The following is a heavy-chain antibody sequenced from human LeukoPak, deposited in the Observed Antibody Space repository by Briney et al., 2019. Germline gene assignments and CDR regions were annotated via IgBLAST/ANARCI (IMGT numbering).Heavy chain of an antibody. D-gene: IGHD3-22*01. V-gene: IGHV3-7*04. Sequence: GGSLRLSCAASGFTFSSFEMNWVRQAPGKGLEWVANIKQDGSDKYYVDSVKGRFTISRDNAKNSLYLQMNSLRAEDTAVYYCARDPYDSSWGLCYFGYWGQGNLVTVSS. CDR3: ARDPYDSSWGLCYFGY. CDR1: GFTFSSFE. J-gene: IGHJ4*02. CDR2: IKQDGSDK.